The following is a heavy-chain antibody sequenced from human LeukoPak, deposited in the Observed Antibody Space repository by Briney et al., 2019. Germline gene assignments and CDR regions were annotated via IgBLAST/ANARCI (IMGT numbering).Heavy chain of an antibody. V-gene: IGHV3-13*01. J-gene: IGHJ4*02. Sequence: PGGSLRLSCAASGFTFSNYDMLWVRQVTGKGLEWVSGIGVSGDTYYSDSVKGRFTVSREGARSSLYLQMNSLRAGDTAVYYCARVPYHYYDSSGPRENWGQGTLVTVSS. CDR3: ARVPYHYYDSSGPREN. D-gene: IGHD3-22*01. CDR1: GFTFSNYD. CDR2: IGVSGDT.